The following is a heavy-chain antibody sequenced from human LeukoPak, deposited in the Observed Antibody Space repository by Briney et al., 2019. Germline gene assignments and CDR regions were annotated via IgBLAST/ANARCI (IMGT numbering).Heavy chain of an antibody. V-gene: IGHV3-30*04. CDR3: ASGTIGVVTGDYYYYMDV. J-gene: IGHJ6*03. Sequence: GGSLRLSCAASGFTFSSFSIHWVRQPPGKGLEWVALISYDGSNTYYADSVEGRFTISRDNSKNTLYLQMSSLRAEDTAVYYCASGTIGVVTGDYYYYMDVWGKGTTVTVSS. CDR2: ISYDGSNT. D-gene: IGHD2-21*02. CDR1: GFTFSSFS.